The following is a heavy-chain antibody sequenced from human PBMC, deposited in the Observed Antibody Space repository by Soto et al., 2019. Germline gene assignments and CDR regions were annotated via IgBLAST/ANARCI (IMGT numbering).Heavy chain of an antibody. CDR1: GFTFSSCG. CDR3: AKDSAYDLSQNPYYYYGMEV. Sequence: PGASLRLSCAACGFTFSSCGVTWVRQAPGKGLEWVSGISGSSGITDYADSVKGRFTISRDNSKNTMYLQMESLRAEDAAIYYCAKDSAYDLSQNPYYYYGMEVWGQGTTVTVSS. D-gene: IGHD3-3*01. CDR2: ISGSSGIT. J-gene: IGHJ6*02. V-gene: IGHV3-23*01.